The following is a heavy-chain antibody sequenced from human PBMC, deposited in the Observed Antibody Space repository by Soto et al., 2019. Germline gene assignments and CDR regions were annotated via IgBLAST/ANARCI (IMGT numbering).Heavy chain of an antibody. CDR2: IYHSGST. V-gene: IGHV4-4*02. D-gene: IGHD6-19*01. J-gene: IGHJ4*02. CDR1: GVSISSSNW. CDR3: ARDQGYSSGPFDY. Sequence: SETGSLTCAVSGVSISSSNWWSWVRQPPGKGLEWIGEIYHSGSTNYNPSLKSRVTISVDKSKNQFSLKLSSVTAADTAVYYCARDQGYSSGPFDYWGQGTLVTVSS.